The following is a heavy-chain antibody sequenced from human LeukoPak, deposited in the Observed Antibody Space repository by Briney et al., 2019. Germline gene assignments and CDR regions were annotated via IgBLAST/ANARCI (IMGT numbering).Heavy chain of an antibody. J-gene: IGHJ5*02. CDR2: IKSDGTIT. V-gene: IGHV3-74*01. Sequence: GGSLRLSCAASGFTFSNYWMHWVRQAPGKGLVWVSRIKSDGTITSYADSVKGRFTTSRDNAKNTVLLQMNSLRAEDTAVYYCARASFYYDSRALDPWGQGALVTVSS. D-gene: IGHD3-22*01. CDR1: GFTFSNYW. CDR3: ARASFYYDSRALDP.